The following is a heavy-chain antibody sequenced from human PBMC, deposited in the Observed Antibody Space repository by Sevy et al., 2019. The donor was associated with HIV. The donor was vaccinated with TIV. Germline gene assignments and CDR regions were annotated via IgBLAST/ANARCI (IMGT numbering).Heavy chain of an antibody. Sequence: SETLSLTCAVYGGSFSGYYWSWIRQPPGKGLEWIGEINHSGSTNYNPSLKSRVTISVDTSKNQFSLKLSSVTAADTAVYYCARSLYYYDSSGYRNDAFDIWGQGTMVIVSS. CDR1: GGSFSGYY. CDR3: ARSLYYYDSSGYRNDAFDI. J-gene: IGHJ3*02. CDR2: INHSGST. D-gene: IGHD3-22*01. V-gene: IGHV4-34*01.